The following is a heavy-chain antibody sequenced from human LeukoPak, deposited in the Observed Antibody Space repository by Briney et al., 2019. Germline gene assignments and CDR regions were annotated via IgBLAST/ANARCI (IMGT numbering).Heavy chain of an antibody. CDR3: ARDKRGSAASGLLDY. D-gene: IGHD2-15*01. J-gene: IGHJ4*02. CDR2: TYYRSKWYN. Sequence: SQTLSLTCAISGDSVSNYSAAWNWIRQSPSRGLEWLGRTYYRSKWYNDYAVSVKSQITINPDTSKNQFSLQLNSVTPEDTAVYYCARDKRGSAASGLLDYWGQGTLVTVSS. CDR1: GDSVSNYSAA. V-gene: IGHV6-1*01.